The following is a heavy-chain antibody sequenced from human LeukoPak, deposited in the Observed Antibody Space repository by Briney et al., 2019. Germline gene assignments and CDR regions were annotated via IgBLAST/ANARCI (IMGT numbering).Heavy chain of an antibody. Sequence: GGSLRLSCAASGFTFSSYGMHWVRQAPGKGLEWVAVIWYDGSNKYYADSVKGRFTISRDNSKITLYLQMNSLRAEDTAVYYCARKIPSYGMDVWGQGTTVTVSS. J-gene: IGHJ6*02. CDR1: GFTFSSYG. V-gene: IGHV3-33*01. D-gene: IGHD2-2*02. CDR2: IWYDGSNK. CDR3: ARKIPSYGMDV.